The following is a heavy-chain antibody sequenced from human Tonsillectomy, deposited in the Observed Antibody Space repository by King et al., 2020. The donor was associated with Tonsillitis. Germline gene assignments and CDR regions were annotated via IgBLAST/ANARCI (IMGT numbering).Heavy chain of an antibody. Sequence: ITLKESGPTLVKPPQTLTLTCTFSGFSLSTSGVGVGWIRQPPGKALEWLALIYWNDDKRYSPSLKSRLTITKDTSKNQVVLTMTNMDPVDTATYYCAHRRGNYYDSSGYYDYWGQGTLVTVSS. J-gene: IGHJ4*02. V-gene: IGHV2-5*01. D-gene: IGHD3-22*01. CDR2: IYWNDDK. CDR3: AHRRGNYYDSSGYYDY. CDR1: GFSLSTSGVG.